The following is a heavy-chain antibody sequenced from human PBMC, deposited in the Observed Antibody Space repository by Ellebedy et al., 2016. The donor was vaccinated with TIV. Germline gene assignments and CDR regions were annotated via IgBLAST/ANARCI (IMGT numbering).Heavy chain of an antibody. CDR2: IYSGGST. CDR1: GFTVSSNY. V-gene: IGHV3-66*01. CDR3: AKTYSSSGWSNYFDY. J-gene: IGHJ4*02. D-gene: IGHD6-19*01. Sequence: GGSLRLSCAASGFTVSSNYMSWVRQAPGKGLEWVSIIYSGGSTYYADSVKGRFTISRDNSKNTLYLQMNSLRAEDTAVYYCAKTYSSSGWSNYFDYWGQGTLVTVSS.